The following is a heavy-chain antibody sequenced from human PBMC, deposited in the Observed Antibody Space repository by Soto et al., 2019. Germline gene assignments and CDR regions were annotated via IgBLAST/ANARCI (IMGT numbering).Heavy chain of an antibody. CDR3: TTTTVTSDFHF. CDR2: ISSGSRDI. Sequence: PGGSLRLSCVVSEFTFSNYAMSWVRQAPGKGLEWVSSISSGSRDIYYADSVKGRFAISRDNAKNSLYLQMNSLRVEDTAVYYCTTTTVTSDFHFWGLGALVTVSS. V-gene: IGHV3-21*01. J-gene: IGHJ4*02. CDR1: EFTFSNYA. D-gene: IGHD4-17*01.